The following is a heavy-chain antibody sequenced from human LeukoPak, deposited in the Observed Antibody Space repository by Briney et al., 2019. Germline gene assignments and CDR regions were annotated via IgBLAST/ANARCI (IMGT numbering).Heavy chain of an antibody. J-gene: IGHJ4*02. CDR1: GGSISTSSYY. D-gene: IGHD6-19*01. Sequence: KPSETLSLTCTVSGGSISTSSYYWGWIRQPPGKGLEWIGSVYYSGGTYYNPSLKSRVTISIDTSKNQFSLNLTSVTAADTAMYYCARERGSSGWYEDFDFWGQGTLVTVSS. CDR3: ARERGSSGWYEDFDF. V-gene: IGHV4-39*07. CDR2: VYYSGGT.